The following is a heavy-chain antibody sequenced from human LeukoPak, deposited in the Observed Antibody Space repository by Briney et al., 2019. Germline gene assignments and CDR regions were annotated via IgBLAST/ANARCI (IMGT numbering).Heavy chain of an antibody. CDR2: ISYGGSNK. D-gene: IGHD6-6*01. CDR3: ARGSIAARLNYFDY. V-gene: IGHV3-30*03. CDR1: GFTFSSYG. Sequence: GGSLRLSCAASGFTFSSYGMHWVRQAPGKGLEWVAIISYGGSNKYYADSVKGRFTISRDNAKNSLYLQMNSLRAEDTAVYYCARGSIAARLNYFDYWGQGTLVTVSS. J-gene: IGHJ4*02.